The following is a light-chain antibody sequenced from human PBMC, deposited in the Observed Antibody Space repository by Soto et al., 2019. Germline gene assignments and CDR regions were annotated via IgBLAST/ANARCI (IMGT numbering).Light chain of an antibody. CDR1: QSIINNY. CDR3: HQYGSTPPYT. J-gene: IGKJ2*01. Sequence: EVVLTQSPGTLSLSPGERATLSCRASQSIINNYLAWYQQRPGQAPRLLIYGSSDRATGIPGRFSGSGSGTDFTLTISRLEPEVFAVYYCHQYGSTPPYTFGQGTKVEI. V-gene: IGKV3-20*01. CDR2: GSS.